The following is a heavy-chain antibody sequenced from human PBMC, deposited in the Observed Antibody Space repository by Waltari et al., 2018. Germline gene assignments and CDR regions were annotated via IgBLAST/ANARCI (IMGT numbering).Heavy chain of an antibody. CDR1: GYTFTSYA. D-gene: IGHD6-13*01. Sequence: QVQLVQSGAEVKKPGASVKVSCKASGYTFTSYAMHWVRQAPGQRLEWMGWINAGNGNTKYSQKFQGRVTITRDTSASTAYMELSSLGSEDTAVYYCARDTERSTGTFDYWGQGTLVTVSS. CDR2: INAGNGNT. CDR3: ARDTERSTGTFDY. V-gene: IGHV1-3*01. J-gene: IGHJ4*02.